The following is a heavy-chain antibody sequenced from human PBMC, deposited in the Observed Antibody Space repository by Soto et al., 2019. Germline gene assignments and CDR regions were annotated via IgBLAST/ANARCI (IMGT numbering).Heavy chain of an antibody. D-gene: IGHD2-2*01. CDR2: IWYDGSNK. V-gene: IGHV3-33*01. CDR1: GFTFSSYG. CDR3: ARVYCSSTSCYAPLFDY. J-gene: IGHJ4*02. Sequence: GGSLRLSCAASGFTFSSYGMHWVRQAPGKGLEWVAVIWYDGSNKYYADSVKGRFTISRDNSKNTLYLQMNSLRAEDTAVYYCARVYCSSTSCYAPLFDYWGQGTLVTVSS.